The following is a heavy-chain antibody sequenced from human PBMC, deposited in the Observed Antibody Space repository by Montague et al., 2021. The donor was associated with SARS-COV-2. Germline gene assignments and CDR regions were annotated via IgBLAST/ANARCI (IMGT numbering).Heavy chain of an antibody. V-gene: IGHV2-70*11. J-gene: IGHJ6*02. CDR1: GFSHSTSGMC. Sequence: PALVKPTQTLTLTCTFSGFSHSTSGMCVTWIRQPPGKALEWLARIDWDGDKYYNTPLKSRLTISKDTSKNLVVLTMTNMDPVDTATYYCARGPSDTYYYNGMDVWGRGTTVTVSS. CDR2: IDWDGDK. CDR3: ARGPSDTYYYNGMDV.